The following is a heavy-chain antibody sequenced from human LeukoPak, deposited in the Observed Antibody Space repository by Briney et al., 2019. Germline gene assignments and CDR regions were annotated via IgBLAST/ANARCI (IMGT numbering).Heavy chain of an antibody. Sequence: GGSLRLSCAASGFTFSSYWMHWVRQAPGKGLEWVSAISASGGGTYYADSVKGRFTISRDNSKNTLFLQMNSLRAEDTAVYFCAKDTETTWQSAMVTDFDYWGQGTLVTVSS. V-gene: IGHV3-23*01. J-gene: IGHJ4*02. CDR2: ISASGGGT. CDR3: AKDTETTWQSAMVTDFDY. D-gene: IGHD5-18*01. CDR1: GFTFSSYW.